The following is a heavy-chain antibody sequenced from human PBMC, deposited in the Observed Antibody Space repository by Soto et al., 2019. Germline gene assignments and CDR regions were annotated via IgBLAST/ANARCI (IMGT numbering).Heavy chain of an antibody. CDR2: VTPYKADT. V-gene: IGHV1-18*04. Sequence: ASVKVSCKASGYTLTNYGVTWVRQAPGQGLEWLGRVTPYKADTNSAQNLQGRVTMATDTSTNTAYLELRSLGSDDTAVYFCATDGPSNSGNLYAFDIWGQGTMVTVSS. CDR3: ATDGPSNSGNLYAFDI. J-gene: IGHJ3*02. CDR1: GYTLTNYG. D-gene: IGHD5-12*01.